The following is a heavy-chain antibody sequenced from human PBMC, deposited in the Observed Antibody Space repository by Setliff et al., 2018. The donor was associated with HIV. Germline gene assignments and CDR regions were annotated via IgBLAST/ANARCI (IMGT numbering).Heavy chain of an antibody. D-gene: IGHD2-2*01. J-gene: IGHJ5*02. CDR2: VDPEDGER. CDR1: GYTFTEYH. V-gene: IGHV1-69-2*01. Sequence: GASVKVSCKASGYTFTEYHIHWVQQAPGKGLEWVGRVDPEDGERVYAERFQGRVTITADTSTDTAYMELSSLRSEDTAVYYCARSPPPQCTITSCFLRNWFDPWGQGTLVTVSS. CDR3: ARSPPPQCTITSCFLRNWFDP.